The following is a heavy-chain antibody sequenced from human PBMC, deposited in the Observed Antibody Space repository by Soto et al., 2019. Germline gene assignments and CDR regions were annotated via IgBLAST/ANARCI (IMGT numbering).Heavy chain of an antibody. CDR1: AFTLIAYD. CDR2: LGAADDP. D-gene: IGHD2-15*01. CDR3: ARAYSGRLPRRADYYYAMDV. Sequence: GGSLRLSCAASAFTLIAYDMHWVRQPNGKGLEWVSALGAADDPYYLGSVKGRFTISRENAKNSLYLQMNNLRAGDTAVYYCARAYSGRLPRRADYYYAMDVWGQGTTVTVSS. V-gene: IGHV3-13*05. J-gene: IGHJ6*02.